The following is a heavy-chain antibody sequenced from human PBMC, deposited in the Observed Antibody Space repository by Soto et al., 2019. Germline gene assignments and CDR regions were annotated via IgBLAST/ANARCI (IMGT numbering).Heavy chain of an antibody. J-gene: IGHJ5*02. CDR3: ARPFNEDSSGYYLRP. V-gene: IGHV1-2*02. Sequence: ASVKVSCKASRYTFTGYYMHWVRPAPGQGLEWMGWINPNSGGTNYAQKFQGRVTMTRDTSISTAYMELSRLRSDDTAVYYCARPFNEDSSGYYLRPWGQGTLVTVSS. CDR1: RYTFTGYY. CDR2: INPNSGGT. D-gene: IGHD3-22*01.